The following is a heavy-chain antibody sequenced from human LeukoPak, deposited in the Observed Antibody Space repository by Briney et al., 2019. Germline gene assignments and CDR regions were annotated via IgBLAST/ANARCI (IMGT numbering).Heavy chain of an antibody. CDR2: IYYSGST. J-gene: IGHJ5*02. CDR1: RGSISSHY. D-gene: IGHD3-22*01. CDR3: ARGDYYDSSGYYLNWFDP. V-gene: IGHV4-59*11. Sequence: PSETLSLTCTVSRGSISSHYWSWIRQPPGKGLEWIGYIYYSGSTNYNTSLKSRVTMSVDTSKNQFSLKLSSVTAADTAVYYCARGDYYDSSGYYLNWFDPWGQGTLVTVSS.